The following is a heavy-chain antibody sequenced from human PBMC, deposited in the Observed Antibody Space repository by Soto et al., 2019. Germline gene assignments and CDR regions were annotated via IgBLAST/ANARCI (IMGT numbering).Heavy chain of an antibody. J-gene: IGHJ4*02. V-gene: IGHV4-39*01. CDR1: GGSISSSTYY. D-gene: IGHD6-6*01. CDR2: IYYSGTT. CDR3: ARSDGYRRSYYFDY. Sequence: LSLTCTVSGGSISSSTYYWGWIRQPPGKGLEWIGSIYYSGTTQYNPSLKSRVTISVDTSKNQFSLKLTSVTAADTAIYYCARSDGYRRSYYFDYWGQGAQVTVSS.